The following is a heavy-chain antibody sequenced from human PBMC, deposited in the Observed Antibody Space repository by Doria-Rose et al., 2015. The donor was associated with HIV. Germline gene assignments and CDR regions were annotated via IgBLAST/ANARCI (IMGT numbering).Heavy chain of an antibody. CDR1: GVSLSSPGMG. CDR3: ARIKSSRWYHKYYFDF. Sequence: QVTLKESGPVLVKPTETLTLTCTVSGVSLSSPGMGVSWIRQPPGKALEWLAHILSDDERSYKTSLKSRLTISRGTSKSQVVLTMTDMDPVDTATYYCARIKSSRWYHKYYFDFWGQGTLVIVSA. D-gene: IGHD6-13*01. CDR2: ILSDDER. J-gene: IGHJ4*02. V-gene: IGHV2-26*01.